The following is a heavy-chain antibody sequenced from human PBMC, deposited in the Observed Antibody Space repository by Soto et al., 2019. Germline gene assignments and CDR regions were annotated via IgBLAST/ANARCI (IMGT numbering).Heavy chain of an antibody. J-gene: IGHJ5*02. D-gene: IGHD6-13*01. CDR2: IVPLFVTT. Sequence: QVQLVQSGAEVKKPGSSVKVSCKASGGNFTSYAISWVRQAPGQGLEFMGGIVPLFVTTNYAHKFRGRVTSTADESTSTVYMELSSLTSEDTAVYYCAQASGRSCYNWFDPWGQRTLVTLST. V-gene: IGHV1-69*01. CDR1: GGNFTSYA. CDR3: AQASGRSCYNWFDP.